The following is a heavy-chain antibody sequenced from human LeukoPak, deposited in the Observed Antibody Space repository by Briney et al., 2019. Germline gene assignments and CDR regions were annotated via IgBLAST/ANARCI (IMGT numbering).Heavy chain of an antibody. D-gene: IGHD3-22*01. CDR1: GGSISSYF. CDR2: IYTSGST. V-gene: IGHV4-4*07. Sequence: SETLSLTCTVSGGSISSYFWTWIRQPAGMGLEWIGRIYTSGSTNYKPSLKSRVTMSVDTSKNQFSLKLSSVTAADTAVYYCARNYYDSSGYYYGYYYYYYMDVWGKGTTVTVSS. J-gene: IGHJ6*03. CDR3: ARNYYDSSGYYYGYYYYYYMDV.